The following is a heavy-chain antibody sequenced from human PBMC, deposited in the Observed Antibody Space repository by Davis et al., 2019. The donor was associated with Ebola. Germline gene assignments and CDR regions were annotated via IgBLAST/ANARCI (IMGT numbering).Heavy chain of an antibody. V-gene: IGHV4-59*01. D-gene: IGHD4-17*01. CDR2: IFYSGST. CDR1: GDSITSSF. J-gene: IGHJ4*02. Sequence: SETLSLTCTVSGDSITSSFWSWIRQPPGKGLEWIGYIFYSGSTDYNPSLKSRVTFSVDRSKNQVTLNLNSVTAADTAVYYCARGNGDYLRLDSCGQGTLVTVSS. CDR3: ARGNGDYLRLDS.